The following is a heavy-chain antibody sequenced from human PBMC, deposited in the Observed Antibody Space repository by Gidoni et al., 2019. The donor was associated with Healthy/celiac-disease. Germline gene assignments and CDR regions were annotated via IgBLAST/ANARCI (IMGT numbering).Heavy chain of an antibody. CDR3: ANILVGYDSSGYRL. CDR2: ISGSGGST. CDR1: GFTFSSYA. Sequence: EVQLLESGGGLVQHGGSLGLSCAASGFTFSSYAMSWVRQAPGKGLEWVSAISGSGGSTYYADSVKGRFTISRDNSKNTLYLQMNSLRAEDTAVYYCANILVGYDSSGYRLWGQGTLVTVSS. D-gene: IGHD3-22*01. J-gene: IGHJ4*02. V-gene: IGHV3-23*01.